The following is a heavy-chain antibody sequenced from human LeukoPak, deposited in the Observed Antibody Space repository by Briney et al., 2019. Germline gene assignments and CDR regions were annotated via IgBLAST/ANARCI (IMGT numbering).Heavy chain of an antibody. J-gene: IGHJ3*02. D-gene: IGHD3-3*01. CDR2: IYNSGST. CDR1: GGSINSGDHY. V-gene: IGHV4-30-4*01. Sequence: SQTLSLTCTVSGGSINSGDHYWSWIRQPPGKGLEWIGYIYNSGSTYYNPSLKSRITISEDTSKNQFSLKLSSVTAADTAVYYCARDNFWSGTDAFDIWGQGTMVTVSS. CDR3: ARDNFWSGTDAFDI.